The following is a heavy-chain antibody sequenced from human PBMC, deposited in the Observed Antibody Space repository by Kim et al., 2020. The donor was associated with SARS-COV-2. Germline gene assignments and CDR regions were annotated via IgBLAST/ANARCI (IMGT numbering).Heavy chain of an antibody. V-gene: IGHV4-59*01. D-gene: IGHD5-18*01. Sequence: RVTISVDTAKNQFSLKLSSVTAADTAVYYCAREGYSYGYGYYYYYGMDVWGQGTTVTVSS. CDR3: AREGYSYGYGYYYYYGMDV. J-gene: IGHJ6*02.